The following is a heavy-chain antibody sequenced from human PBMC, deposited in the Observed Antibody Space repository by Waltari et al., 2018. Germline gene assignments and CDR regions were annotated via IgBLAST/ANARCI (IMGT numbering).Heavy chain of an antibody. CDR1: GFTFDDYA. D-gene: IGHD1-26*01. V-gene: IGHV3-9*03. Sequence: EVQLVESGGGLVQPGRSLRLSCAASGFTFDDYAMHWVRQAPGKGLEWVSGMSGNSGSIGYADSVKCRFTIARDNAKNSLYLQMNSLRAEDMALYYCAKGDSGSYLSWFDPWGQGTLVTVSS. CDR3: AKGDSGSYLSWFDP. J-gene: IGHJ5*02. CDR2: MSGNSGSI.